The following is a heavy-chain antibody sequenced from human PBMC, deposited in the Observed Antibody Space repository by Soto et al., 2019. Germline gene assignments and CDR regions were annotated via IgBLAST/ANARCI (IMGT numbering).Heavy chain of an antibody. CDR1: GYSFNSYG. J-gene: IGHJ2*01. Sequence: QAQLVQSGAEVKKPGASVKVSCKASGYSFNSYGITWVRQAPGQGLDWMGWISGYNGNTNYPQKLQGRGTMTTDTSTSTAYLELGSLRSDDTAVYYCARGTMVTTEPVYWYFDLWGRGTLVTVSS. CDR2: ISGYNGNT. V-gene: IGHV1-18*01. CDR3: ARGTMVTTEPVYWYFDL. D-gene: IGHD4-17*01.